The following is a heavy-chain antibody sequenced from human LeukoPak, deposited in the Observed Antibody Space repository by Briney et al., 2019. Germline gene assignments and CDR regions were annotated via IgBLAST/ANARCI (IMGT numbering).Heavy chain of an antibody. Sequence: GGSLRVSCAASGFTLSDYWMSWVRQAPGKGLEWVANIKQDGSEKFYVDSVKGRFTISRDNAKNSLYLQMNSLRAEDTAVYYCANLFDWHPLDCWGQGTLVTVSS. J-gene: IGHJ4*02. CDR3: ANLFDWHPLDC. D-gene: IGHD3-9*01. CDR1: GFTLSDYW. V-gene: IGHV3-7*01. CDR2: IKQDGSEK.